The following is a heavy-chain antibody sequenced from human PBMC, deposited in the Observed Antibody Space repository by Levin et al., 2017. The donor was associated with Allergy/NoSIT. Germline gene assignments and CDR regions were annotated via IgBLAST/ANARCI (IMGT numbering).Heavy chain of an antibody. CDR2: IHSDGTTI. Sequence: GGSLRLSCAASGFTFSSYSMYWVRQAPGKGLMWVSRIHSDGTTITYADSVKGRFTISRDNAKNTLFLQMNSLRAEDTAVYYCARAVAAVPWYFDYWGQGILVTVSS. V-gene: IGHV3-74*01. D-gene: IGHD2-21*01. CDR1: GFTFSSYS. J-gene: IGHJ4*02. CDR3: ARAVAAVPWYFDY.